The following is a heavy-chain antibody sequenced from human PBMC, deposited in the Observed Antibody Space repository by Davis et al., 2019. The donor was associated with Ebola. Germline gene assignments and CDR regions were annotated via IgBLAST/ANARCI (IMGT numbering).Heavy chain of an antibody. CDR1: GGSFSGHY. CDR3: ARVMVQGVIGFWFDP. V-gene: IGHV4-34*01. CDR2: INHCGST. D-gene: IGHD3-10*01. Sequence: SETLSLTCAVYGGSFSGHYWRWIRQPPGKGLEWIGEINHCGSTNYNPSLKSRVTISVDTSKNQFSLKLSSVTAADTAVYYCARVMVQGVIGFWFDPWGQGTLVTVSS. J-gene: IGHJ5*02.